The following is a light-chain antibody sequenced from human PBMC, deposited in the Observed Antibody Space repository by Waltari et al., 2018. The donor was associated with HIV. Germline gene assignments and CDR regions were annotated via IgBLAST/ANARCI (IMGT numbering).Light chain of an antibody. Sequence: SYELTQPPSVSVSPGQTVSITCSGANLGDKYACWYQQKPGQSPVLVIYQDSKRPSGIPERFSGSNSGNTATLTISGTQAMDEADYYCQAWDSSTAVFGGGTKLTVL. CDR1: NLGDKY. J-gene: IGLJ2*01. CDR2: QDS. CDR3: QAWDSSTAV. V-gene: IGLV3-1*01.